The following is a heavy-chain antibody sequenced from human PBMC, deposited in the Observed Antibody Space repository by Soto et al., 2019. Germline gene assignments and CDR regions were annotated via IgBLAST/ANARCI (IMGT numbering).Heavy chain of an antibody. CDR3: ARIPYSNYGGADY. V-gene: IGHV1-8*01. Sequence: GASLKVSCKASGYTFTSYDINWVRQATGQGLEWMGWMNPNSGNTGYAQKFQGRVTMTRNTSISTAYMELSSLRSEDTAVYYCARIPYSNYGGADYWGQGTLVTVSS. CDR1: GYTFTSYD. D-gene: IGHD4-4*01. CDR2: MNPNSGNT. J-gene: IGHJ4*02.